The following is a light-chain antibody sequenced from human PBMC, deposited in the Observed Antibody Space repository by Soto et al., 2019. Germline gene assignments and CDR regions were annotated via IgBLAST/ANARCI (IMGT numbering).Light chain of an antibody. CDR3: QQRNNWPSTT. CDR2: GAS. Sequence: ELVLTQSPGTLSLSPGARATLSCRARQSVSNNYLAWYQQKPGQAPRLLIYGASNRATGIPDRFSGSGSGTDFTLTISRLEPEDFAVYYCQQRNNWPSTTFGPGTKVDIK. CDR1: QSVSNNY. V-gene: IGKV3D-20*02. J-gene: IGKJ3*01.